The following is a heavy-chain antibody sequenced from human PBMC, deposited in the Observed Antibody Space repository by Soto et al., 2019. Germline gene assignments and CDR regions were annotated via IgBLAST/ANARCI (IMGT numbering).Heavy chain of an antibody. Sequence: QLQLQESGPGLVKPSETLSLTCTVSGGSISSSSYYWGWIRQPPGKGLEWIGSIYYSGSTYYNPSLKSRVPIAVDTSKNKFSRKLSSVTAADTAVYYCARHARVTSSGYWDYYYYGMDVWGQGTTVTVSS. CDR2: IYYSGST. V-gene: IGHV4-39*01. J-gene: IGHJ6*02. CDR3: ARHARVTSSGYWDYYYYGMDV. CDR1: GGSISSSSYY. D-gene: IGHD3-22*01.